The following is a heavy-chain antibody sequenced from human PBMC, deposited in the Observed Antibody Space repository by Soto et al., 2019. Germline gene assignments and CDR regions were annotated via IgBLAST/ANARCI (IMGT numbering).Heavy chain of an antibody. V-gene: IGHV3-72*01. D-gene: IGHD4-17*01. CDR1: GFTFSDHY. J-gene: IGHJ3*02. CDR2: TRNKANSYTT. CDR3: ATSGYGDYDRDAFDI. Sequence: EVQLVESGGGLVQPGGSLRLSCAASGFTFSDHYMDWVRQAPGKGLEWVGRTRNKANSYTTEYAASVKGRFTNSRDDSKNSLYLQMNSLKTEDTAVYYCATSGYGDYDRDAFDIWGQGTMVTVSS.